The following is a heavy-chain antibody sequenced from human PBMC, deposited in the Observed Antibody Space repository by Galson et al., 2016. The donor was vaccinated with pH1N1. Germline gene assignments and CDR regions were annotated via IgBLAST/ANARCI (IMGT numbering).Heavy chain of an antibody. CDR2: IDPRGGT. CDR3: ARDLARQHDS. CDR1: GYIFTSYY. Sequence: SVKVSCKASGYIFTSYYIHWVRQAPGQGLEWLGVIDPRGGTTYAQKFHGRVAMTSDTSTNTVSRELSSLKSDDTAVYFCARDLARQHDSWGQGTLVTVSS. V-gene: IGHV1-46*01. J-gene: IGHJ4*02.